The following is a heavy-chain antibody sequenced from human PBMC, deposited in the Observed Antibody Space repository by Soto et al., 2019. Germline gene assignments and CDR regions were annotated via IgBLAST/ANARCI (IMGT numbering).Heavy chain of an antibody. CDR2: LNKDESA. CDR3: TREYDFWSGYFS. V-gene: IGHV3-66*01. D-gene: IGHD3-3*01. J-gene: IGHJ4*02. CDR1: GFTVSSNY. Sequence: GGSLRLSCAASGFTVSSNYMSWDRQAPGKGLEWVSVLNKDESAYYADSVKGRFTISRDNSKNTLYLQMNSLRAEDTAVYYCTREYDFWSGYFSWGQGTLVTVSS.